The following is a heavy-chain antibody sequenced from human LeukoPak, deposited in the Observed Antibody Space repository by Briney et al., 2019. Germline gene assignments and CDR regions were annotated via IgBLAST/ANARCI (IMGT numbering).Heavy chain of an antibody. V-gene: IGHV3-53*01. CDR3: ARYHTALNY. Sequence: PGGSLRLSCVASGFSVSSDYMTWVRQAPGKGLEWVSVLYSGGSTYYADSVKGRFTISRDNSKSTLYLQMNNLRVEDTAVYYCARYHTALNYWGQGTLVTASS. CDR2: LYSGGST. CDR1: GFSVSSDY. J-gene: IGHJ4*02. D-gene: IGHD5-18*01.